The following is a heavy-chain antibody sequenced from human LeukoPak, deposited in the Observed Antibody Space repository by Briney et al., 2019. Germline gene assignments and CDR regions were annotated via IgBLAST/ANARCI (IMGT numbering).Heavy chain of an antibody. Sequence: GRSLRLSCAASGFTFSSYAMHWVRQAPGKGLEWVAVISYDGSNKYYADSVKGRFNISRDNSKNTLYLQMNSLRAEDTAVYYCARDHGYSYGYHYYYGMDVWGQGTTVTVSS. V-gene: IGHV3-30-3*01. D-gene: IGHD5-18*01. CDR1: GFTFSSYA. CDR3: ARDHGYSYGYHYYYGMDV. CDR2: ISYDGSNK. J-gene: IGHJ6*02.